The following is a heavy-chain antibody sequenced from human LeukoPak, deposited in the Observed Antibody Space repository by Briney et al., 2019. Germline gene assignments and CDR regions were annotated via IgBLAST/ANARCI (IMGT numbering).Heavy chain of an antibody. J-gene: IGHJ4*02. CDR1: GCTFSSYA. Sequence: SVKVSCNASGCTFSSYAISWLRQAPGQGLEWMGRIIPIFGIANYAQKFQGRVTITADKSTSTAYMELSSLRSEDTAVYYCAREADIVVVPAAIRRGYYFDYWGQGTLVTVSS. D-gene: IGHD2-2*01. CDR2: IIPIFGIA. V-gene: IGHV1-69*04. CDR3: AREADIVVVPAAIRRGYYFDY.